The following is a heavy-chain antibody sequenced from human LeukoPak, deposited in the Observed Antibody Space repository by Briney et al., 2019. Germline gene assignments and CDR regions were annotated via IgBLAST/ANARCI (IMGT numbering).Heavy chain of an antibody. CDR2: IYYSGST. CDR3: ARADYFNWFDP. V-gene: IGHV4-59*01. Sequence: PSETLSLTCTVSGGSISSYYWSWIRQPPGKGLEWIGYIYYSGSTNYNPSLKSRVTISVDTSKNQFSLKLSSVTAADTAVYYCARADYFNWFDPWGQGTLVTVSS. CDR1: GGSISSYY. D-gene: IGHD2/OR15-2a*01. J-gene: IGHJ5*02.